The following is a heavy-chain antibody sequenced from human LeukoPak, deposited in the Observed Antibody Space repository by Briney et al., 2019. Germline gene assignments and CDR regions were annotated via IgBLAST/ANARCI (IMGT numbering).Heavy chain of an antibody. J-gene: IGHJ6*03. CDR2: INHSGST. CDR1: GGSFSGYY. CDR3: ATPGIAVAGDYYYHMDV. Sequence: KPSETLSLTCAVYGGSFSGYYWSWIRQPPGKGLEWIGEINHSGSTNYNPSLKSRVTISVDTSKNQFSLKLSSVTAADTAVYYCATPGIAVAGDYYYHMDVWGKGTTVTISS. V-gene: IGHV4-34*01. D-gene: IGHD6-19*01.